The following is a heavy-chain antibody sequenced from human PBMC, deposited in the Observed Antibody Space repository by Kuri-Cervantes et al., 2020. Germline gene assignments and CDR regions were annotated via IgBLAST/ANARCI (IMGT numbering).Heavy chain of an antibody. CDR1: GGSFSGYY. J-gene: IGHJ5*02. CDR2: INHSGST. Sequence: SETLSLTCAVYGGSFSGYYWSWIRQPPGKGLEWIGEINHSGSTYYNPSLKSRVTISVDTSKNQFSLKLSSVTAADTAVYYCARGYGDYWFDPWGQGTLVTVSS. D-gene: IGHD4-17*01. V-gene: IGHV4-34*09. CDR3: ARGYGDYWFDP.